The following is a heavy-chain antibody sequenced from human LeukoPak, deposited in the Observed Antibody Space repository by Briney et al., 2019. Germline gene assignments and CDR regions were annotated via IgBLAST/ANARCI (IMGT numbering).Heavy chain of an antibody. CDR2: ISSSSSYI. Sequence: PGGSLRLSCAASGFTFSSYSMNWVRQAPGKGLEWVSSISSSSSYIYYADSVKGRFTISRANAKNSLFLQMNSLRAEDTAVYYCARGPHGGFLIFPTEFWGPGTLGPVSS. V-gene: IGHV3-21*01. J-gene: IGHJ4*01. CDR1: GFTFSSYS. CDR3: ARGPHGGFLIFPTEF. D-gene: IGHD3-3*01.